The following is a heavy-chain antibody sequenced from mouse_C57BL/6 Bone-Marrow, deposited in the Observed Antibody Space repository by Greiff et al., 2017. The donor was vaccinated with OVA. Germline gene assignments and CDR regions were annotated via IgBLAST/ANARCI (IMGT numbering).Heavy chain of an antibody. D-gene: IGHD4-1*01. CDR2: IWSGGST. J-gene: IGHJ1*03. CDR1: GFSLTSYG. CDR3: ARKGDWDGWYFDV. Sequence: VKVVESGPGLVQPSQSLSIPCPVSGFSLTSYGVHWVRQSPGTGLEWLGVIWSGGSTDYNAAFISRLSISKDNSKSQVFFKMNSLQADDTAIDYCARKGDWDGWYFDVWGTGTTVTVSS. V-gene: IGHV2-2*01.